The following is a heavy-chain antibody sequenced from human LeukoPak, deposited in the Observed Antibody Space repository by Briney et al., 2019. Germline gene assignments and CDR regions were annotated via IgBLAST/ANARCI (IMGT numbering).Heavy chain of an antibody. V-gene: IGHV1-46*01. CDR1: GYTFTSYY. CDR2: INPSGGDT. CDR3: ARGYPLDWNYFDY. J-gene: IGHJ4*02. Sequence: GASVKVSCKASGYTFTSYYIHWVRQAPGQGLEWMGIINPSGGDTSYAQKLQGRVTMTRDTSTSTVYMELSSLRSDDTAVYYCARGYPLDWNYFDYWGQGTLVTVSS. D-gene: IGHD3/OR15-3a*01.